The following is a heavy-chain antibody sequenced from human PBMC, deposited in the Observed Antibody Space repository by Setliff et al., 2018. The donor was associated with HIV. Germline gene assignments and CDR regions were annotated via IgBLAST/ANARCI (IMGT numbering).Heavy chain of an antibody. Sequence: ASETLSLTCVVSGGPISSSSWWNWVRQPPGKGLEWIGEIYHSGTTNYNPSLKSRVTISLDRSKNQFSLKVSSVTAADTAVYYCARGVGATPFFDYWGHGTLVTVSS. CDR3: ARGVGATPFFDY. J-gene: IGHJ4*01. D-gene: IGHD1-26*01. V-gene: IGHV4-4*02. CDR2: IYHSGTT. CDR1: GGPISSSSW.